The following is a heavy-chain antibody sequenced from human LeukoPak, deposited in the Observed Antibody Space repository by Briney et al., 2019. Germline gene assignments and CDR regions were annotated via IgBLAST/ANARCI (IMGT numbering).Heavy chain of an antibody. J-gene: IGHJ4*02. Sequence: ASVKVSCKASGYTFANYAMHWVRQVPGQGLEWMGWITPSGATNYPQKFQGRVAITRDTSITTAYMDLSRLTSDDTAVYYCARDRYGDGFAHFDYWGQGALVTVSS. CDR2: ITPSGAT. V-gene: IGHV1-2*02. CDR1: GYTFANYA. CDR3: ARDRYGDGFAHFDY. D-gene: IGHD5-24*01.